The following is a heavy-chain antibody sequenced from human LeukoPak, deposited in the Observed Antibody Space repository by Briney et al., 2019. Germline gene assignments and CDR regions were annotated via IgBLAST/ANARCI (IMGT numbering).Heavy chain of an antibody. J-gene: IGHJ4*02. CDR3: ARDSGYDSSGYFDY. CDR1: GGSISSYY. CDR2: IYYSGST. Sequence: SETLSLTCSVSGGSISSYYWSWIRQPPGKGLEWIGYIYYSGSTNYNPSLKSRVTISVDTSKNQFSLKLSSVTAADTAVYYCARDSGYDSSGYFDYWGQGTLVTVSS. V-gene: IGHV4-59*01. D-gene: IGHD3-22*01.